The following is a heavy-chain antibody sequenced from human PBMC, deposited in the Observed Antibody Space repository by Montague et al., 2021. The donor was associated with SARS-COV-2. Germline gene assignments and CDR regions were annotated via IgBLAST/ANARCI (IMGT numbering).Heavy chain of an antibody. CDR3: ARFPTSYYYDSKAAPATPDAFDI. Sequence: SETLSLTCTVSGGSISCSSYYWGWIRQPPGKGLEWIGSIYYSGSTYYNPSLKSRVTISVDTSKNQFSLKLSSVTAADTAVYYCARFPTSYYYDSKAAPATPDAFDIWGQGTMVTVSS. D-gene: IGHD3-22*01. CDR1: GGSISCSSYY. J-gene: IGHJ3*02. CDR2: IYYSGST. V-gene: IGHV4-39*01.